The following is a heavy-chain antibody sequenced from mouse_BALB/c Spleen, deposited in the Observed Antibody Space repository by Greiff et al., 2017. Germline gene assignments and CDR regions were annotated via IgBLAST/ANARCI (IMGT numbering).Heavy chain of an antibody. D-gene: IGHD2-14*01. CDR3: ARWEVRGAMDD. J-gene: IGHJ4*01. CDR2: INPYNDGT. Sequence: EVQLQQSGPELVKPGASVKMSCKASGYTFTSYVMHWVKQKPGQGLEWIGYINPYNDGTKYNEKFKGKATLTSDKSSSTAYMELSSLTSEDSAVYYCARWEVRGAMDDWGQGTSVTVSS. CDR1: GYTFTSYV. V-gene: IGHV1-14*01.